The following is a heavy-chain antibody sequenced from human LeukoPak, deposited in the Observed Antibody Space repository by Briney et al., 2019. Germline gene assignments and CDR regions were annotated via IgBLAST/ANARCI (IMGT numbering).Heavy chain of an antibody. CDR1: GFTFSSYS. Sequence: GGSLRLSCAASGFTFSSYSLNWVRQAPGKGLEWVSSISSSSSYIYYADSVKGRFTISRDNAKNSLYLQMNSLRAEDAAVYYCARELDYDGPNGVDYWGQGTLVTVSS. CDR3: ARELDYDGPNGVDY. J-gene: IGHJ4*02. D-gene: IGHD3/OR15-3a*01. CDR2: ISSSSSYI. V-gene: IGHV3-21*01.